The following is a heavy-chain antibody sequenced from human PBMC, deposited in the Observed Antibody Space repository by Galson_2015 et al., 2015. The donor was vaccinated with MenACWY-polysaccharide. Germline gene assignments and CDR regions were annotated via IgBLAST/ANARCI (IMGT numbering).Heavy chain of an antibody. D-gene: IGHD3-22*01. CDR2: ISSSGSYI. CDR1: GLTFSSYS. CDR3: AREDSGGYYHLDY. V-gene: IGHV3-21*01. J-gene: IGHJ4*02. Sequence: SLRLSCAASGLTFSSYSMNWVRQAPGKGLEWVSSISSSGSYIYYADSVKGRFTISRDNAKNSLYLQMNSLRAEDTAVYYCAREDSGGYYHLDYWGQGTLVTVSS.